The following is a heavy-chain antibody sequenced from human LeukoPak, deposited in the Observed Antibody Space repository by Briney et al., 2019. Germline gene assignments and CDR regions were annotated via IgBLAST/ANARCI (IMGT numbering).Heavy chain of an antibody. CDR1: GGSFSGYY. Sequence: SETLSLTCAVYGGSFSGYYWSWIRQPPGKGLEWIGEINHSGSTSYNPSLKSRVTISVDTSKNQFSLKLSSVTAADTAVYYCAREDYYDSSGSAYAFDIWGQGTMVTVSS. V-gene: IGHV4-34*01. J-gene: IGHJ3*02. CDR2: INHSGST. CDR3: AREDYYDSSGSAYAFDI. D-gene: IGHD3-22*01.